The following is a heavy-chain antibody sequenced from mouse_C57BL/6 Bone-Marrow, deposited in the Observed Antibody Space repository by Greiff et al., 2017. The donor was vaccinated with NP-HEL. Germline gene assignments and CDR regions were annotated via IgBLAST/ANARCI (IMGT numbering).Heavy chain of an antibody. Sequence: QVQLKESGAELVKPGASVKISCKASGYAFSSYWMNWVKQRPGKGLEWIGQIYPGDGDTNYNGKFKGKATLTADKSSSTAYMQLSSLTSEDSAVYFCVTTVVATRNMDYWGQGTSVTVSS. CDR3: VTTVVATRNMDY. CDR2: IYPGDGDT. J-gene: IGHJ4*01. CDR1: GYAFSSYW. V-gene: IGHV1-80*01. D-gene: IGHD1-1*01.